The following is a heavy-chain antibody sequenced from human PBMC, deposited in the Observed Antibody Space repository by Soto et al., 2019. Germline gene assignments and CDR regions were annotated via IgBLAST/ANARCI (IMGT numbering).Heavy chain of an antibody. CDR1: GYTFTSYG. D-gene: IGHD1-7*01. Sequence: ASVKVSCKASGYTFTSYGISWVRQAPGQGLEWMGWISAYNGNTNYAQKLQGRVTMTTDTSTSTAYMELRSLRSDDTAVYYCAREYNWNYGDDYYYYGMDAWGQGATVTVSS. CDR2: ISAYNGNT. CDR3: AREYNWNYGDDYYYYGMDA. J-gene: IGHJ6*02. V-gene: IGHV1-18*01.